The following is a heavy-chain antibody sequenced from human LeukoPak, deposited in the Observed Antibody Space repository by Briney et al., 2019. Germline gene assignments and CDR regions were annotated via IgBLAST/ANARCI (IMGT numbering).Heavy chain of an antibody. D-gene: IGHD6-19*01. CDR1: GFTFGTYD. CDR2: SSGSGGST. J-gene: IGHJ4*02. CDR3: ARVGWFHVSSGSDY. Sequence: GGSLRLSCAASGFTFGTYDMSWVRQTPGKGLGWVSASSGSGGSTYYADSVKGRFTISRDNSKNTLYLQMNSLRAEDTAVYYCARVGWFHVSSGSDYWGQGTLVTVSS. V-gene: IGHV3-23*01.